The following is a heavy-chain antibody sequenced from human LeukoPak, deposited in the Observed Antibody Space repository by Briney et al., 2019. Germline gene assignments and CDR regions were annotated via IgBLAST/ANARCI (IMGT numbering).Heavy chain of an antibody. V-gene: IGHV3-9*01. CDR3: AKGGKDTAMPPWY. Sequence: GGSLRLSCAASGFTFDDYAMHWVRQAPGKGLEWVSGISWNSGSIGYADSVKGRFTISRDNAKNSLYLQMNSLRAEDTALYYCAKGGKDTAMPPWYWGQGTLVTVSS. D-gene: IGHD5-18*01. CDR1: GFTFDDYA. J-gene: IGHJ4*02. CDR2: ISWNSGSI.